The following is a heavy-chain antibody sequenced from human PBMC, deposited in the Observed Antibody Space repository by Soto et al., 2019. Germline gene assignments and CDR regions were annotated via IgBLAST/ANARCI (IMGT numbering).Heavy chain of an antibody. CDR2: IWYDGSSK. V-gene: IGHV3-33*06. J-gene: IGHJ4*02. CDR1: GFTFSSYG. Sequence: GGSLRLSCAASGFTFSSYGMHWVRQAPGKGLEWVAVIWYDGSSKFYADSVKGRFTISRDNSKDTLYLQMNSLRAEDTAIYYCAKKVNSGPGSQFFDYWGQGTLVTVSS. CDR3: AKKVNSGPGSQFFDY. D-gene: IGHD3-10*01.